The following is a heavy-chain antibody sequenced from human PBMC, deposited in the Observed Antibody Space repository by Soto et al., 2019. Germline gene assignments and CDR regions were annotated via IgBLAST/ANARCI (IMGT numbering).Heavy chain of an antibody. V-gene: IGHV3-23*01. CDR3: AKDRDGAAAGPTKFYGMDV. Sequence: EVQLLESGGGLVQPGGSLRLSCAASGFTFSSYAMSWVRQAPGKGLEWVSVISGSGDSTHYADSVRGRFTISRDNSKNTLYLQMNSLRAEDTAVYYCAKDRDGAAAGPTKFYGMDVWGQGTTVTVSS. CDR2: ISGSGDST. J-gene: IGHJ6*02. D-gene: IGHD6-13*01. CDR1: GFTFSSYA.